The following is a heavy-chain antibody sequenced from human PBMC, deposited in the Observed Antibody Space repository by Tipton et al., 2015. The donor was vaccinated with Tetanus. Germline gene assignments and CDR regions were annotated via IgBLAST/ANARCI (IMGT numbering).Heavy chain of an antibody. CDR3: ARDREAFDY. J-gene: IGHJ3*01. V-gene: IGHV1-18*01. CDR1: GYTFTRYG. D-gene: IGHD1-26*01. Sequence: QVQLVQSGGEVKKPGASVKVSCKASGYTFTRYGISWMRQAPGQGLEWMGWISPYNGQTNYVQRFQGRVTMTTDTSTSTVYMEMSSLRSEDTAVYYCARDREAFDYWGQGTKVTVSS. CDR2: ISPYNGQT.